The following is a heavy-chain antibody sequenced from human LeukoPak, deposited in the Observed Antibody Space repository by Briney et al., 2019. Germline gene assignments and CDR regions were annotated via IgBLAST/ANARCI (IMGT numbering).Heavy chain of an antibody. J-gene: IGHJ4*02. CDR2: IYPGDSDT. CDR3: ARFLVGATPGDY. D-gene: IGHD1-26*01. V-gene: IGHV5-51*01. Sequence: TGESLKTSCKGSGYRFTSYWIGWVRQMPGKGLEWMGIIYPGDSDTRYRPSFQGQVTISADKSISTAYLQWSSLKASDTAMYYCARFLVGATPGDYWGQGTPVTVSS. CDR1: GYRFTSYW.